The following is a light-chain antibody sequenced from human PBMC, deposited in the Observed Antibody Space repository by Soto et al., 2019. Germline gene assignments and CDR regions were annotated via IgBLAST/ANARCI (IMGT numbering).Light chain of an antibody. CDR1: QSVSSY. Sequence: EIVLTQSPATLSLSPGERATLSCRASQSVSSYLAWYQQKPGQAPRLLIYDASNRATGIPARFSGSGSGTDFPLTISSLEPEDFAVYYGQQRSNWPPSFGGGTKVEIK. J-gene: IGKJ4*01. CDR2: DAS. CDR3: QQRSNWPPS. V-gene: IGKV3-11*01.